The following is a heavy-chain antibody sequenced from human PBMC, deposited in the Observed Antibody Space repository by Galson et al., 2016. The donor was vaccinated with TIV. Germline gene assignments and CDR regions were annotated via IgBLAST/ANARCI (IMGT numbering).Heavy chain of an antibody. Sequence: SVKVSCKASGVIFRNFAITWVRQAPGQGLEWMGRITPIFGTTKYAQKFQGRVTLTADDSTSTAYMELSFLRSEDTAIYYCARVRGEFYGSSGYYDSWGQGTLVSVSS. CDR3: ARVRGEFYGSSGYYDS. CDR2: ITPIFGTT. V-gene: IGHV1-69*13. D-gene: IGHD3-22*01. CDR1: GVIFRNFA. J-gene: IGHJ4*02.